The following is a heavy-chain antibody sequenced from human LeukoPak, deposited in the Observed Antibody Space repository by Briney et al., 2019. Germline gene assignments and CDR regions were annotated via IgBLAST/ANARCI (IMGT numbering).Heavy chain of an antibody. CDR2: ISSSANMI. J-gene: IGHJ4*02. CDR1: GFTFSNYE. D-gene: IGHD6-13*01. CDR3: ARGGQMVPLDY. V-gene: IGHV3-48*03. Sequence: PGGSLRLSYGASGFTFSNYEMNWVRQAPGKGLEWVSNISSSANMIYYADSVKGRFTISRDNAKNSLYLQMNSLRAEDTAVYYCARGGQMVPLDYWGQGTLVTVSS.